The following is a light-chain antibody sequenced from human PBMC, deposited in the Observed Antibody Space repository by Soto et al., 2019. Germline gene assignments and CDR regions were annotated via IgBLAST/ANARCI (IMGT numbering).Light chain of an antibody. J-gene: IGKJ1*01. CDR1: QGIRSD. V-gene: IGKV1-6*01. Sequence: AIQMTQSPSSLSATVGDRVTITFRASQGIRSDLDWYQQKPGKAPKLLIYGASNLQSGVPSRFSGSGSGTEFTLTISSLQPEDFATYYCQKYDSAPRTFGQGTKVDIK. CDR2: GAS. CDR3: QKYDSAPRT.